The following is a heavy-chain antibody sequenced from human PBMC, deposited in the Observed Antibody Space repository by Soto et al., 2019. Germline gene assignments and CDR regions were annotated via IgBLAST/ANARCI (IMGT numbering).Heavy chain of an antibody. CDR1: GFKFSDYS. D-gene: IGHD5-12*01. CDR3: ARDTNHYDWLDY. CDR2: ISRSNSTT. V-gene: IGHV3-48*04. J-gene: IGHJ4*02. Sequence: EVQLVESGGGLVQPGGSLRLSCAASGFKFSDYSMNWVRQAPGKGLEWVSYISRSNSTTYYAASVRGRFTISRDNAKNVLFLQLNSLRAEDTAVYYSARDTNHYDWLDYWGQGTLVTVSS.